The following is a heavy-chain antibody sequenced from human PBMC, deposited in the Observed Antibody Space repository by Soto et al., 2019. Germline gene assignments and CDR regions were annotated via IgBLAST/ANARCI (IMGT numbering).Heavy chain of an antibody. J-gene: IGHJ6*02. CDR3: AREIAVAPSPNYYYYGMDV. CDR1: GGTFSSYA. D-gene: IGHD6-19*01. CDR2: IIPIFGTA. Sequence: QVQLVQSGAEVKKPGSSVKVSCKASGGTFSSYAISWVRQAPGQGLEWMGGIIPIFGTANYAQKFQGRVTITADESTSTAYMELSSLRSEDTAVYYCAREIAVAPSPNYYYYGMDVWGQGTTVTVSS. V-gene: IGHV1-69*01.